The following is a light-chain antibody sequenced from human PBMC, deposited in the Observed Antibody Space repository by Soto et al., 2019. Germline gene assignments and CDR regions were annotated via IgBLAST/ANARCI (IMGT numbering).Light chain of an antibody. V-gene: IGKV3-20*01. J-gene: IGKJ5*01. Sequence: EIVLTQSPGTLSLSPGDRATLSCSPSQTVSNNYLAWCQQKPGQAPRVIMYGASRRATGIPDRFSGGGSGTDFTLTISRLEPEDFAVYFCQQYAGPPTTFGQGTRLEIK. CDR3: QQYAGPPTT. CDR2: GAS. CDR1: QTVSNNY.